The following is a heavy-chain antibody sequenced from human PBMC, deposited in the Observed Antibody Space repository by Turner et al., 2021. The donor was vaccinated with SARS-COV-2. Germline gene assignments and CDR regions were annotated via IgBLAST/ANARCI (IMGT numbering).Heavy chain of an antibody. Sequence: EVQLVESGGGLIQPGGSLRLSCAASGLTVSSNYMSWCRQAPGKGLEWVSVIYSGGSTYYADSGKGRFTISRDNSKNTLYLQMNSLRAEDTAVYYCARDLYYYGMDVWGQGTTVTVSS. J-gene: IGHJ6*02. V-gene: IGHV3-53*01. CDR1: GLTVSSNY. CDR2: IYSGGST. CDR3: ARDLYYYGMDV.